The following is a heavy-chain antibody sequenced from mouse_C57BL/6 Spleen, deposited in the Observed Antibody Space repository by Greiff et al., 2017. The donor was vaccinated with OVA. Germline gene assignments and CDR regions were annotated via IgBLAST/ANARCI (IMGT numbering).Heavy chain of an antibody. CDR2: INYDGSST. CDR1: GFTFSDYY. CDR3: ARAIYDGYYWYFDV. J-gene: IGHJ1*03. Sequence: EVKLVESEGGLVQPGSSMKLSCTASGFTFSDYYMAWVRQVPEKGLEWVANINYDGSSTYYLDSLKSRFIISRDNAKNILYLQMSSLTSEDTATYYCARAIYDGYYWYFDVWGTGTTVSVSS. D-gene: IGHD2-3*01. V-gene: IGHV5-16*01.